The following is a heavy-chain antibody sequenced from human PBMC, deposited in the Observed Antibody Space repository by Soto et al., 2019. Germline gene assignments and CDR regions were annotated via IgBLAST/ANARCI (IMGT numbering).Heavy chain of an antibody. CDR2: INHSGST. CDR3: ARRRYNDFWSGYNNWFDP. Sequence: PSETLSLTCAVYGGSFSGYYLSWIRQPPGKGLEWIGEINHSGSTNYNPSLKSRVTISVDTSKNQFSLKLSSVTAADTAVYYCARRRYNDFWSGYNNWFDPWGQGTLVTVSS. CDR1: GGSFSGYY. D-gene: IGHD3-3*01. V-gene: IGHV4-34*01. J-gene: IGHJ5*02.